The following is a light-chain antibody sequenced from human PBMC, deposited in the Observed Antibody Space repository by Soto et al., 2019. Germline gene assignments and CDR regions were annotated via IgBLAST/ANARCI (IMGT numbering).Light chain of an antibody. J-gene: IGKJ4*01. CDR1: QIISSY. V-gene: IGKV1-39*01. CDR2: AAS. CDR3: QKYNSAPLT. Sequence: DIQMTQSPSSLSASVGDRVTITCRASQIISSYLNWYQQKPGKAPKLLIYAASSLQSGVPSRFSGSGSGTDFTLTISSLQPEDVAAYYCQKYNSAPLTFGGGTKVDIK.